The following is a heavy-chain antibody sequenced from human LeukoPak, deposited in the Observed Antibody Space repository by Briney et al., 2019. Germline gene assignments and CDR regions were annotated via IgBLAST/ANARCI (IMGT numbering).Heavy chain of an antibody. D-gene: IGHD3-3*01. CDR3: ARTPLYDFWSGYAFDY. Sequence: SVKVSCKASGGTFSSYAISWVRQAPGQGLEWMGGIIPIFGTANYARKFQGRVTITADESTSTAYMELSSLRSEDTAVYYCARTPLYDFWSGYAFDYWGQGTLVTVSS. J-gene: IGHJ4*02. CDR1: GGTFSSYA. V-gene: IGHV1-69*13. CDR2: IIPIFGTA.